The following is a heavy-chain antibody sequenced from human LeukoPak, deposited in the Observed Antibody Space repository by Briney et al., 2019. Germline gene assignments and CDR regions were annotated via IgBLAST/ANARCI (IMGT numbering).Heavy chain of an antibody. V-gene: IGHV3-53*01. D-gene: IGHD5-18*01. Sequence: GGSLRLSCAASGFTFSSYSMNWVRQAPGKGLEWVSVIYSGGSTYYADSVKGRFTISRDNSKNTLYLQMNSLRVEDTAVYYCARDRIGGYSYGSVFGYWGQGTLVTVSS. J-gene: IGHJ4*02. CDR3: ARDRIGGYSYGSVFGY. CDR2: IYSGGST. CDR1: GFTFSSYS.